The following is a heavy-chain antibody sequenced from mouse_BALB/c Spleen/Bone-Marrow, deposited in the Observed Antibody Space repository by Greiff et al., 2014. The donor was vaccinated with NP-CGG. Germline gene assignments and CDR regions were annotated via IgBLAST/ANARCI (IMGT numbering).Heavy chain of an antibody. CDR2: INTNGGNT. J-gene: IGHJ2*01. CDR1: GFTFSSYG. CDR3: ARGLDY. V-gene: IGHV5-6-3*01. Sequence: DVKLVESGGGLVQPGGSLKLSCAASGFTFSSYGMSWVRQTPDKRLELVATINTNGGNTYYPDSVKGRFTIFRDNAKNTLYLQMSSLKSEDTAMYYCARGLDYWGQGTTLTVSS.